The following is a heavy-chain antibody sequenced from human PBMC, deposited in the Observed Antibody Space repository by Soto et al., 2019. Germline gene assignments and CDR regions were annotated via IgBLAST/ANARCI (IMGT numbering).Heavy chain of an antibody. CDR1: GGSITSYY. CDR2: IYFSGSA. J-gene: IGHJ4*02. Sequence: QVQLQESGPGLVKPSETLSLTCTVSGGSITSYYWSWIRQHPGKGLEWIGYIYFSGSANYNPSLKSRATISVDTSKNQFSLKLSSVTAADTAVYYCARRYSGYGDYWGQGTLVTVSS. CDR3: ARRYSGYGDY. D-gene: IGHD5-12*01. V-gene: IGHV4-59*08.